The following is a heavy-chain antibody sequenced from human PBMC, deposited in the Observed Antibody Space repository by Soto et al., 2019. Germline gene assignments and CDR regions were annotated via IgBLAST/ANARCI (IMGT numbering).Heavy chain of an antibody. J-gene: IGHJ5*01. CDR3: ARQMTDHNHHHWGFDS. CDR1: GGSFNPYH. V-gene: IGHV4-34*01. CDR2: IDHTGRT. Sequence: KTSETLSLTCAVYGGSFNPYHWSFIRQPPGKRLEWIGEIDHTGRTNYNPSVKGRVTMSVDTSKNQFSLNLRSVTAADTAVYFCARQMTDHNHHHWGFDSWGQGTRGTVSP. D-gene: IGHD7-27*01.